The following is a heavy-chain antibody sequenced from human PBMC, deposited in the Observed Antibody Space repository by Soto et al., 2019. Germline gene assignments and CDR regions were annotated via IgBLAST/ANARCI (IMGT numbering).Heavy chain of an antibody. CDR3: AREXXXXXXXX. Sequence: QVQLVQSGAEVKKPGASVKVSCKASGYTFNDYGVSWVRQAPGQGLEWMGWISPKNGDTNYAQKFRGRVTKTTDKXXXXXYLDLXXXXXXXXXVYYCAREXXXXXXXXWG. CDR2: ISPKNGDT. J-gene: IGHJ1*01. CDR1: GYTFNDYG. V-gene: IGHV1-18*01. D-gene: IGHD2-21*01.